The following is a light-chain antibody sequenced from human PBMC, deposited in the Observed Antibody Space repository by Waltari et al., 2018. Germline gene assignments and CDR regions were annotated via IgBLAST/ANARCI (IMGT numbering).Light chain of an antibody. V-gene: IGLV2-11*01. CDR3: CSYAGRSIFGL. CDR1: SSDVGAYHY. CDR2: DVT. J-gene: IGLJ2*01. Sequence: QSALPQPRSVSASPGQSVTIPCTGSSSDVGAYHYVSWYQQHPGKAPKLIIYDVTDRPSGVPDRFSGSKSGNTASLTISGLQSEDEADYYCCSYAGRSIFGLFGGGTKLTVL.